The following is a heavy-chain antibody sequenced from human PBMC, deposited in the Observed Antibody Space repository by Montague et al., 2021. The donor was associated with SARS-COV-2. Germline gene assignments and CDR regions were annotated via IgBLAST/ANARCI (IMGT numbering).Heavy chain of an antibody. Sequence: ETRSLTCAVSSGSFRGYYWSWIRQPPGKGLEWIGEINHSGSTTYNPSLESRVSISVDTSNKQFSLKVTSVTAADTAVYYCARLGAITLVRGITKADFSNYGMDVWGQGTTVTVSS. CDR3: ARLGAITLVRGITKADFSNYGMDV. J-gene: IGHJ6*02. V-gene: IGHV4-34*01. CDR1: SGSFRGYY. D-gene: IGHD3-10*01. CDR2: INHSGST.